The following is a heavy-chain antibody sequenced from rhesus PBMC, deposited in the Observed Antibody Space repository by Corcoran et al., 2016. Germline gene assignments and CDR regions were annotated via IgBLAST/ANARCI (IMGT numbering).Heavy chain of an antibody. CDR3: ARGKSGYVSLDV. CDR1: GGSITGYY. J-gene: IGHJ5-2*02. CDR2: IDGNSART. V-gene: IGHV4-73*01. Sequence: QVKLQQWGDGLVKPSETLSLTCAVYGGSITGYYWSWIRQPPGKGLAGCGTIDGNSARTNYKPSRKNLGTISKDTSKNQVCLKVSSVTAADTAVYYCARGKSGYVSLDVWGRGVLVTVSS. D-gene: IGHD5-24*01.